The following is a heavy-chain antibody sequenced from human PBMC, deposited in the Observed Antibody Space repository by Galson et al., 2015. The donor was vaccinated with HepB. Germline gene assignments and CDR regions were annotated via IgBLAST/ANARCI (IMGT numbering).Heavy chain of an antibody. V-gene: IGHV1-3*04. CDR3: ARGGDYGGNWRPYYFDY. J-gene: IGHJ4*02. CDR2: INTGNNNT. Sequence: SVKVSCKASGYTFTTYTMHWVRQAPGQRLEWMGWINTGNNNTKYSQKFQGRVTITRDTSASTAYMELSSLRSEDTAVYYCARGGDYGGNWRPYYFDYWGQGTLVTVSS. CDR1: GYTFTTYT. D-gene: IGHD4-23*01.